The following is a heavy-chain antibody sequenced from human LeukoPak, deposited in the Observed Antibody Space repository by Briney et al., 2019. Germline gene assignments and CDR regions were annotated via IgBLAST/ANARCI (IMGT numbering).Heavy chain of an antibody. D-gene: IGHD3-9*01. CDR1: GCSISSYY. Sequence: SETLSLTCSVSGCSISSYYGRWIRQPAGKGVEGIGRIYTSGSTNYNPSLKSRVTISVDKSKNQFSLKLSSVTAADTAVYYCASLRRYYDILTGYWRRYYFDYWGQGTLVTVSS. J-gene: IGHJ4*02. CDR2: IYTSGST. CDR3: ASLRRYYDILTGYWRRYYFDY. V-gene: IGHV4-4*07.